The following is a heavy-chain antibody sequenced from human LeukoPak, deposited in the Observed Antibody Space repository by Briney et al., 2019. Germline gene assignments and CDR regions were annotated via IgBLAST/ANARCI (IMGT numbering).Heavy chain of an antibody. V-gene: IGHV4-34*01. CDR2: INHSGST. CDR3: ARVGPDY. Sequence: SETLSLTCAVYGGSFSGYYWSWIRQPPGKGLEWIGEINHSGSTNYNPSLKSRVTISVDTSKNQFSLKLSSVTAADTAVYYCARVGPDYWSQGTLVTVSS. CDR1: GGSFSGYY. J-gene: IGHJ4*02.